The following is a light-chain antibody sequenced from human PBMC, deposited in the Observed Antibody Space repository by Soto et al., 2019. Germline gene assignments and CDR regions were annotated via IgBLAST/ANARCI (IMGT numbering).Light chain of an antibody. J-gene: IGLJ1*01. CDR2: EVS. CDR1: SSDVGAFNL. V-gene: IGLV2-23*02. CDR3: SSYSGASASSASYV. Sequence: SVLTQPASVSGSPGQSITISCTGNSSDVGAFNLVSWYQQHPGKAPKLLIFEVSKRPSGVSIRFSGSKSGNTASLTISGLQAEDEADYYCSSYSGASASSASYVFATGTKVTVL.